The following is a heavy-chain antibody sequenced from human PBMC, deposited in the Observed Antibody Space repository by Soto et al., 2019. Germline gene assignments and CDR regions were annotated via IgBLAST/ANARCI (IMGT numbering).Heavy chain of an antibody. J-gene: IGHJ5*02. CDR3: ARRSYSNYKDGSDP. Sequence: GGPLKISCKGPGYIFPSYWIGWVRRMPGKGLEWMGIIYPGDSDTRYSPSFQGQVTISADKSISTAYLQWSSLKASDTAKYYCARRSYSNYKDGSDPWGQGTLVTVSS. V-gene: IGHV5-51*01. CDR1: GYIFPSYW. CDR2: IYPGDSDT. D-gene: IGHD4-4*01.